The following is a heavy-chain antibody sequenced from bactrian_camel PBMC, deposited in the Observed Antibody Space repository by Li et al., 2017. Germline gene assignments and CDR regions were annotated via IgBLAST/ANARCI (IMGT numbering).Heavy chain of an antibody. J-gene: IGHJ4*01. Sequence: QVQLVESGGGSVQTGGSLRLSCAVSGGTYDSYCMAWFRQAPGKDREGVASIYIGTENHMPYYADSVKGRFTISRDNAKNTVSLQMNNLKPEDTATYYCGADFRYGTQRSPPCPLDANAIDYWGKGTQVTVS. CDR2: IYIGTENHMP. V-gene: IGHV3S63*01. CDR3: GADFRYGTQRSPPCPLDANAIDY. CDR1: GGTYDSYC. D-gene: IGHD3*01.